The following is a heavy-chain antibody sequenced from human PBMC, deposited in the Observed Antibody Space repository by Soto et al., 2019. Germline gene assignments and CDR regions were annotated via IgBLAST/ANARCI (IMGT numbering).Heavy chain of an antibody. D-gene: IGHD2-21*01. V-gene: IGHV4-59*08. J-gene: IGHJ5*01. Sequence: PGNGLEYIGYIYYSGSTNYNHSLKTRVTISVDTFKKQFSLKLSSVTAADTAVYYCASGDECRTPHSKYENCLGIPGQPTFLSVYS. CDR2: IYYSGST. CDR3: ASGDECRTPHSKYENCLGIPGQPTFLSVYS.